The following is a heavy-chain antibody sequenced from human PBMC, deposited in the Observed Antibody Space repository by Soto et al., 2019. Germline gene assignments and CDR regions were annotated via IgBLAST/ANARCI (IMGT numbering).Heavy chain of an antibody. CDR1: GFTFSSYS. J-gene: IGHJ4*02. CDR2: IKSKTDGGTT. V-gene: IGHV3-15*07. CDR3: ARDTFVGSGPDY. Sequence: PEGSLRLSCAASGFTFSSYSMNWVRQAPGKGLEWVGRIKSKTDGGTTDFAATVKGRFAISRDDSKNMVYLQMNSLKTEDTAVYYCARDTFVGSGPDYWGQGTLVTVSS. D-gene: IGHD6-25*01.